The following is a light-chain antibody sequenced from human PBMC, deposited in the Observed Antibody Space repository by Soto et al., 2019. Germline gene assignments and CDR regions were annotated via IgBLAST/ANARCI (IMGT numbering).Light chain of an antibody. Sequence: QSALTQPPSASGSPGQSVTISCTGTSIDVGGYDFVSWYQQHPGKAPKLMIHEVVKRPSGVPDRFSGSKSGNTASLTVSGLQAEDEADYYCSSFAGSSTVFGGGTQLTVL. V-gene: IGLV2-8*01. CDR3: SSFAGSSTV. J-gene: IGLJ2*01. CDR2: EVV. CDR1: SIDVGGYDF.